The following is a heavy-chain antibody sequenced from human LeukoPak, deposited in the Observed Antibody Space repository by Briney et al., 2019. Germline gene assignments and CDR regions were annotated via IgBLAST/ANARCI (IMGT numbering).Heavy chain of an antibody. J-gene: IGHJ3*01. V-gene: IGHV3-74*01. Sequence: GGSLRLSCAASGFTFGNSWVHWVRQAPGKGLVWVSLINADGTTTTYADSVKGRSTISRDNARNTVSLQMNSLTIEDTAVYYCVVVVEPPGSDGFDGWGQGTMIAVSS. D-gene: IGHD1-14*01. CDR3: VVVVEPPGSDGFDG. CDR2: INADGTTT. CDR1: GFTFGNSW.